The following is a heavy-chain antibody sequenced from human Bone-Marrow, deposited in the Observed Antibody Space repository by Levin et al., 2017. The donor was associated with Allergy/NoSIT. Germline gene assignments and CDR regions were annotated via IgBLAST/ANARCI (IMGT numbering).Heavy chain of an antibody. D-gene: IGHD1-26*01. Sequence: SETLSLTCTVSGVSIRSSSAYWGWVRQPPGKGLEWIATITYSGTTFYNPSLKSRLTISADTSKNQFSLMLISVTAAATASYYCARLRVGATRYYYHGMDVWGQGTTVSVSS. V-gene: IGHV4-39*07. CDR2: ITYSGTT. J-gene: IGHJ6*02. CDR3: ARLRVGATRYYYHGMDV. CDR1: GVSIRSSSAY.